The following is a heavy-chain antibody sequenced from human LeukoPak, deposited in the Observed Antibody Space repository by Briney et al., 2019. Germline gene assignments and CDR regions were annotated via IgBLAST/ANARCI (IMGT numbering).Heavy chain of an antibody. V-gene: IGHV4-4*07. CDR3: ARRIVVVPAAGNYYYYHMDV. CDR2: IYTSGST. Sequence: PSETLSLTCTVSGGSISSYYWSWIRQPAGKGLEWIGRIYTSGSTNYNPSLKSRVTMSVDTSKNQFSLKLSSVTAADTAVYYCARRIVVVPAAGNYYYYHMDVWGKGTTVTVSS. D-gene: IGHD2-2*01. J-gene: IGHJ6*03. CDR1: GGSISSYY.